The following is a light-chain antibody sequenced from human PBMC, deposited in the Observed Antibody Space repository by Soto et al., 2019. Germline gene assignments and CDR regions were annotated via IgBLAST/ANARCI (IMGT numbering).Light chain of an antibody. Sequence: DIQMTQSPSTLSASVGYRVTITCRASHSISSWLAWYQQKPGKAPKLLTYDASSLESGVPSRFSGSGSATEFTLTISSLQPDDFATYYCQQYNNYWTFGQGTKVDIK. V-gene: IGKV1-5*01. CDR3: QQYNNYWT. CDR1: HSISSW. CDR2: DAS. J-gene: IGKJ1*01.